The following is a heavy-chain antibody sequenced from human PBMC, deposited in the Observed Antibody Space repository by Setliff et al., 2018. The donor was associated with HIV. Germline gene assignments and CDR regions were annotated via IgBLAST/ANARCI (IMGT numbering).Heavy chain of an antibody. CDR1: GFTFSSYS. CDR2: ISSSSSYI. V-gene: IGHV3-21*01. CDR3: ARDGAYYYDSSGHYRYYFDY. Sequence: LRLSCAASGFTFSSYSMNWVRQAPGKGLEWVSYISSSSSYIYYADSVKGRVTISRDNAKNSLYLQMNSLRAEDTAVYYCARDGAYYYDSSGHYRYYFDYWGQGTLVTVSS. J-gene: IGHJ4*02. D-gene: IGHD3-22*01.